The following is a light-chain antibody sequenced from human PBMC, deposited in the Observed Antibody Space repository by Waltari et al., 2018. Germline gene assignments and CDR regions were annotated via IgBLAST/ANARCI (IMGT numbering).Light chain of an antibody. CDR3: QVSDSTTDLVI. CDR1: NIGGYS. CDR2: YDN. V-gene: IGLV3-21*04. Sequence: SYVLTQPPSVSVAPGETSRITCGGDNIGGYSVHWYQQKPGQAPVLVLYYDNDRLSGIPERFSGSNFGNTATLTISRVEAGDEADYYCQVSDSTTDLVIFGGGTKLTVL. J-gene: IGLJ2*01.